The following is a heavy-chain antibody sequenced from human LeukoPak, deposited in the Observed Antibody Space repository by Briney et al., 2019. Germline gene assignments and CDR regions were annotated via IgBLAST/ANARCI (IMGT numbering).Heavy chain of an antibody. D-gene: IGHD3-22*01. Sequence: LTGGSLRLSCAASGFTFSSYSMNWVRQAPGKGLEWVSYISSSSSTIYYADSVKGRFTISRDNAKNSLYLQMNSLRAEDTAVYYCAPEYYYDNDAFDIWGQGTMVTVSS. V-gene: IGHV3-48*04. J-gene: IGHJ3*02. CDR1: GFTFSSYS. CDR3: APEYYYDNDAFDI. CDR2: ISSSSSTI.